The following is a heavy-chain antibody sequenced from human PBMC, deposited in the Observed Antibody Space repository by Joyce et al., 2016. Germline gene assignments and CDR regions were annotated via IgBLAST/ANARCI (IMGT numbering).Heavy chain of an antibody. CDR1: GFTVSGNY. V-gene: IGHV3-53*01. Sequence: EVQLVESGGGLIQPGGSLRLSCAASGFTVSGNYMSGVRQAPGEGLEWVTVIYSGGSTYYADSVKGRFTISRDNSKNTLDLQMNSLRAEDTAVYYCASQYQHRYYYYGMDVWGQGTTVTVSS. CDR2: IYSGGST. CDR3: ASQYQHRYYYYGMDV. J-gene: IGHJ6*02. D-gene: IGHD3-3*02.